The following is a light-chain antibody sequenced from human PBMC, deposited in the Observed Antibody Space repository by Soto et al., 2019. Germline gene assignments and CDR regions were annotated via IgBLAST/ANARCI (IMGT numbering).Light chain of an antibody. V-gene: IGLV2-8*01. J-gene: IGLJ1*01. Sequence: HSVLTQPPSASGSPGQSVTISCTGTSSDVGGYNFVSWYQQHPGKAPKLMIYEVAKRPSGVPDRFSGSKSANTASLIVSGLQAEDEADYYCSSYAGSNSYVFGTGTKVTVL. CDR2: EVA. CDR3: SSYAGSNSYV. CDR1: SSDVGGYNF.